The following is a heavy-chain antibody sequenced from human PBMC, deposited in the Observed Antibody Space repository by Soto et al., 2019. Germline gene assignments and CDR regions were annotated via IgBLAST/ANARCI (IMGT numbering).Heavy chain of an antibody. D-gene: IGHD4-17*01. CDR2: IYYSGST. CDR3: ARLVTTVTTWGFDY. CDR1: GGSISSSSYY. Sequence: SETLSLTCTVSGGSISSSSYYWGWIRQPPGKGLEWIGSIYYSGSTYYNPSLKSRVTISVDTSKNQFSLKLSSVTAADTAVYYCARLVTTVTTWGFDYWGQGTLVTVSS. V-gene: IGHV4-39*01. J-gene: IGHJ4*02.